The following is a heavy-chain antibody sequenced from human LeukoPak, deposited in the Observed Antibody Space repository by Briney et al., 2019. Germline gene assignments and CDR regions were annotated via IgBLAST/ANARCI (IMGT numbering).Heavy chain of an antibody. D-gene: IGHD3-10*02. CDR3: AKERTLLQGPTVFYYFDF. V-gene: IGHV3-23*01. J-gene: IGHJ4*02. Sequence: HPGGALLLCCAAFLLPFIIYGMGSVRQAPGKGVGLVSRYSWWGGSTYYADSVKGRFTISRDNTKNSLYLQMNSLRAEDTAIYYCAKERTLLQGPTVFYYFDFWGQGTLVTVSS. CDR1: LLPFIIYG. CDR2: YSWWGGST.